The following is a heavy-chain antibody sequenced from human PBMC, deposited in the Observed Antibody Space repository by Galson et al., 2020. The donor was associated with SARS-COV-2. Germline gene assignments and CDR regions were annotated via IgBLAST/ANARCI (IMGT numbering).Heavy chain of an antibody. CDR1: GFTFRSSV. V-gene: IGHV3-30*18. Sequence: GGSLRLSCAASGFTFRSSVMHWVRQAPGKGLEWVADISYDGSHKYYADSVKGRFTISRDNSKNALYLQMNGLRPEDTAMYYCAKDEEIAPSPPGYWGQGTLVTVSS. CDR2: ISYDGSHK. J-gene: IGHJ4*02. CDR3: AKDEEIAPSPPGY. D-gene: IGHD2-21*01.